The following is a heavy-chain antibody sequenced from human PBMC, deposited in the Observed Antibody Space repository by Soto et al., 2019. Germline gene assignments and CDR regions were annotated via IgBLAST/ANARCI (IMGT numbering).Heavy chain of an antibody. CDR2: ISSSGSTI. D-gene: IGHD3-22*01. Sequence: QVQLVESGGGLVKPGGSLRLSCAASGFTFSDYYMSWIRQAPGKGLEWVSYISSSGSTIYYADSVKGRFTISRDNAKNSLYLQMNSLRAEDTAVYYCAREPAQYYYDSSGYYYGHYFDYWGQGTLVTVSS. CDR3: AREPAQYYYDSSGYYYGHYFDY. J-gene: IGHJ4*02. V-gene: IGHV3-11*01. CDR1: GFTFSDYY.